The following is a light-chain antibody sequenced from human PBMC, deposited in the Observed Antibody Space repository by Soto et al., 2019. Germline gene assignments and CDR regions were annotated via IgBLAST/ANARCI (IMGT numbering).Light chain of an antibody. J-gene: IGKJ3*01. CDR3: MQGSRWPPT. CDR1: QSLVHSNGNTY. CDR2: QVS. V-gene: IGKV2-30*02. Sequence: DVVMTQSPLSLPATLGQPASISCRSSQSLVHSNGNTYLIWFHQRPGQSPRRLIYQVSQRDSGVXEXSSGIGSVTDFTLKISRVEADDVGIYYCMQGSRWPPTFGPGTKVDIK.